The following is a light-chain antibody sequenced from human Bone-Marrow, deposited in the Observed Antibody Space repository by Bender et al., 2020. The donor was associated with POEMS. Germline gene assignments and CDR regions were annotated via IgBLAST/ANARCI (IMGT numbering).Light chain of an antibody. V-gene: IGLV2-8*01. J-gene: IGLJ2*01. CDR1: NNDIGAYNY. CDR3: SSYAGDVQFVL. Sequence: QSALTQPPSASESPGQSVTISCTGTNNDIGAYNYVSWYQQHPDKAPKLIIYEVNKRPSGVPDRFSASKSGNTASLTVSGLQAEDEAHYYCSSYAGDVQFVLFGGGTKLTVL. CDR2: EVN.